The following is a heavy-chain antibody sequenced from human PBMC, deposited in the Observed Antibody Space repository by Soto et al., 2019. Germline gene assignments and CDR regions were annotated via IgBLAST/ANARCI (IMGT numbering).Heavy chain of an antibody. CDR2: INHSGST. CDR1: GGSFSGYY. Sequence: SETLSLTCAVYGGSFSGYYWSWIRQPPGKGLEWIGEINHSGSTNYNPSLKSRVTISVDTSKNQFSLKLSSVTAADTAVYYCASYSGANPTWGGKREGYYYYYGMDVWGQGTTVTVSS. J-gene: IGHJ6*02. V-gene: IGHV4-34*01. D-gene: IGHD3-10*01. CDR3: ASYSGANPTWGGKREGYYYYYGMDV.